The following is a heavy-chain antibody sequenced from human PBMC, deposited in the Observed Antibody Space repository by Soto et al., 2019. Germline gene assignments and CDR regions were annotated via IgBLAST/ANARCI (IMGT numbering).Heavy chain of an antibody. V-gene: IGHV4-59*08. CDR1: GGSISSYY. Sequence: SETLSLTYTVSGGSISSYYWSWIRQPPGKGLEWIGYIYYSGSTNYNPSLKSRVTISVDTSKNQFSLKLSSVTAADTAVYYCARTPVHMVRGVIITGWFDPWGQGTLVTVPQ. J-gene: IGHJ5*02. CDR2: IYYSGST. D-gene: IGHD3-10*01. CDR3: ARTPVHMVRGVIITGWFDP.